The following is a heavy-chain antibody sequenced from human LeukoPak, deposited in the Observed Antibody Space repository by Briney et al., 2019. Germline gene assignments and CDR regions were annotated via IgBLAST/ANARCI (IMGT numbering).Heavy chain of an antibody. CDR2: IYPGDSDT. CDR3: VRRYCSSTSCYRDYYGMDV. J-gene: IGHJ6*02. CDR1: GYSFTSYW. D-gene: IGHD2-2*02. V-gene: IGHV5-51*01. Sequence: GESLKISCKGSGYSFTSYWIGWVRQMPGKGLEWMGIIYPGDSDTRYSPSFQGQVTISADKSISTAYLQWSSLKASDTAMYYCVRRYCSSTSCYRDYYGMDVWGQGTTVTVSS.